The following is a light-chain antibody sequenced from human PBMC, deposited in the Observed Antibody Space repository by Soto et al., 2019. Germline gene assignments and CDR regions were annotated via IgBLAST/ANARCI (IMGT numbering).Light chain of an antibody. CDR1: QSVSSSY. CDR3: QQYGSSPNT. Sequence: DIVLTQSPGTLSLSPGERATLSCRASQSVSSSYLAWYQQKPGHAPRLLIYGASSRATGIPDRFSGSGSGTDFTLTISSLQPEDVAVYYCQQYGSSPNTFGQGTKLEIK. J-gene: IGKJ2*01. V-gene: IGKV3-20*01. CDR2: GAS.